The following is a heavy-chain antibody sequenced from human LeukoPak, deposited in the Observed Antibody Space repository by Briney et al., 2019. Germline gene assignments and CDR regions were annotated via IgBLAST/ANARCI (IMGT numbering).Heavy chain of an antibody. V-gene: IGHV3-48*04. Sequence: GGSLRLSCAASGFTFNSGMSWVRQAPGKGLEWVSYISGSSSTIYYADSVKGRFTISRDNAKNSLYLQMNSLRAEDTAVYYCARVRVRGVIRLRYYFDYWGQGTLVTVSS. J-gene: IGHJ4*02. D-gene: IGHD3-10*01. CDR2: ISGSSSTI. CDR3: ARVRVRGVIRLRYYFDY. CDR1: GFTFNSG.